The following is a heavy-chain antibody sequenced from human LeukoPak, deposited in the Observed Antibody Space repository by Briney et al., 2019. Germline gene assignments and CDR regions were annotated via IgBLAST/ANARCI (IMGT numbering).Heavy chain of an antibody. CDR3: ARDPQYNLYYFGY. J-gene: IGHJ4*02. V-gene: IGHV3-33*01. Sequence: PGGSLRLSCEASGFTFSNHGMHWVRQAPGKGLEWVAVIWFDGSNKYYADSVKGRFTISRDNSKNTLYLQMNSLRAEDTAVYYCARDPQYNLYYFGYWGQGTLVTVSS. CDR1: GFTFSNHG. CDR2: IWFDGSNK. D-gene: IGHD1-14*01.